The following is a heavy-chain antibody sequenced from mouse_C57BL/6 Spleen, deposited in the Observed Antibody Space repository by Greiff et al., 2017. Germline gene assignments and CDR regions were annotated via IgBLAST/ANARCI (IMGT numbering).Heavy chain of an antibody. J-gene: IGHJ3*01. Sequence: VQLQQPGAELVRPGTSVKLSCKASGYTFTSYWMHWVKQRPGQGLEWIGVIDPSDSYTNYNQKFKGKATLTVDTSSSTAYMQLSSLTSEDSAVYYCARDSSGSSWFAYWGQGTLVTVSA. D-gene: IGHD3-2*02. CDR3: ARDSSGSSWFAY. CDR1: GYTFTSYW. CDR2: IDPSDSYT. V-gene: IGHV1-59*01.